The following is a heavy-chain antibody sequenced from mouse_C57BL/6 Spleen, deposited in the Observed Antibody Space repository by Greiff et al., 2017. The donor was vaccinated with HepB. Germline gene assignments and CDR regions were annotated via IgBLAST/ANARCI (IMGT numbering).Heavy chain of an antibody. CDR3: ARRYYSNYRRAMDY. V-gene: IGHV1-26*01. Sequence: EVKLQQSGPELVKPGASVKISCKASGYTFTDYYMNWVKQSHGKSLEWIGDINPNNGGTSYNQKFKGKATLTVDKSSSTAYMELRSLTSEDSAVYYCARRYYSNYRRAMDYWGQGTSVTVSS. CDR2: INPNNGGT. CDR1: GYTFTDYY. J-gene: IGHJ4*01. D-gene: IGHD2-5*01.